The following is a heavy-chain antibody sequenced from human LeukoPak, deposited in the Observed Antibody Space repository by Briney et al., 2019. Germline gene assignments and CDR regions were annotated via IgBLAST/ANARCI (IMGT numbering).Heavy chain of an antibody. J-gene: IGHJ4*02. V-gene: IGHV3-74*01. Sequence: PGGSLRLSCAASGLTFSGAWMHWVRQTPGKGRVWISRIKSDGTATYADSVRGRFTISRDNAKNTLYLQRNNLRADDTGIYYCARDGSYKLDYWGQGALVTVSS. CDR1: GLTFSGAW. CDR3: ARDGSYKLDY. CDR2: IKSDGTA. D-gene: IGHD1-26*01.